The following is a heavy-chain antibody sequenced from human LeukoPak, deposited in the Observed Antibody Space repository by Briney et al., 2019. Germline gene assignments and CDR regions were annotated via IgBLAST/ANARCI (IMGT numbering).Heavy chain of an antibody. V-gene: IGHV4-31*03. CDR3: ARAPNPTAMVEMEVYFDC. D-gene: IGHD5-18*01. J-gene: IGHJ4*02. Sequence: SQTLSLTCIVSGGSISSGGYYWSWIRQHPGKGLEWIGYIYYSGSTYYNPSLKSRVTISVDTSKNQFSLKLSSVTAADTAVYYCARAPNPTAMVEMEVYFDCWGQGTLVTVSS. CDR2: IYYSGST. CDR1: GGSISSGGYY.